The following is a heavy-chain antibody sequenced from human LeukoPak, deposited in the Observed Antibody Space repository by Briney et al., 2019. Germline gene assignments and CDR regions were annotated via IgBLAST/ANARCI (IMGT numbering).Heavy chain of an antibody. J-gene: IGHJ4*02. Sequence: YPGGPLRLSCAASGFTFSSYAMSWVRQAPGKGLEWVSAISGSGGSTYYADSVKGRFTISRDNSKNTLYLQMNSLRAEDTAVYYCAKLGSIAAAGTAIDYWGQGTLVTVSS. D-gene: IGHD6-13*01. CDR2: ISGSGGST. V-gene: IGHV3-23*01. CDR1: GFTFSSYA. CDR3: AKLGSIAAAGTAIDY.